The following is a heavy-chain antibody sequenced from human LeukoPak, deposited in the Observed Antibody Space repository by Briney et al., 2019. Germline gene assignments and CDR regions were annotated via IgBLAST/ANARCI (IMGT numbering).Heavy chain of an antibody. V-gene: IGHV4-34*01. CDR2: INHSGST. J-gene: IGHJ6*04. CDR1: GGSFSGYY. CDR3: ARRRARYDFWRGYNVESGPPLHV. Sequence: SETLSLTCAVYGGSFSGYYWSWIRQPPGKGLEWIGEINHSGSTNYNPSLKSRVTISVDTSKNQSSLKLSSVTAADTAVYHCARRRARYDFWRGYNVESGPPLHVWGKGTTDPLPS. D-gene: IGHD3-3*01.